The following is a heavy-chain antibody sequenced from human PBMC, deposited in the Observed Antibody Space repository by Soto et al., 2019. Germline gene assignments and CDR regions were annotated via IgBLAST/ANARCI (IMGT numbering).Heavy chain of an antibody. CDR1: GYTFTSYG. D-gene: IGHD6-19*01. CDR3: ARESVAGTAGDAFDI. J-gene: IGHJ3*02. CDR2: ISAYNGNT. V-gene: IGHV1-18*01. Sequence: ASVKVSCKASGYTFTSYGISWVRQAPGQGLEWMGWISAYNGNTNYAQKLQGRVTMTTDTSTSTAYMELRSLRADDTAVYYCARESVAGTAGDAFDIWGQGTMVTVSS.